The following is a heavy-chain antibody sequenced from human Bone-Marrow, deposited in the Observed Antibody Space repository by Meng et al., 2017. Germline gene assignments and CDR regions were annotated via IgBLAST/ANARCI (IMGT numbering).Heavy chain of an antibody. Sequence: SETLSLTCTVSGGSISSYYWSWIRQPPGKGLEWIGYIYYSGSTNYNPSLKSRVTIPVDTSKNQFSLKLSSVTAADTAVYYCARNRPPWRNDAFDIWGQGTMVTVSS. V-gene: IGHV4-59*01. CDR1: GGSISSYY. CDR2: IYYSGST. J-gene: IGHJ3*02. CDR3: ARNRPPWRNDAFDI. D-gene: IGHD3-3*01.